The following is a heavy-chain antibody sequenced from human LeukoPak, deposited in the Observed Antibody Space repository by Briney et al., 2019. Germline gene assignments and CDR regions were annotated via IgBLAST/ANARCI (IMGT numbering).Heavy chain of an antibody. V-gene: IGHV3-48*02. D-gene: IGHD6-19*01. CDR2: ISSSSSTI. CDR1: GFTFSSYS. J-gene: IGHJ4*02. CDR3: AREQWLPSLYYFDY. Sequence: GGSLRLSCAASGFTFSSYSMNWVRQALGKGLEWVSYISSSSSTIYYADSVKGRFTISRDNAKNSLYLQMNSLRDEDTAVYYCAREQWLPSLYYFDYWGQGTLVTVSS.